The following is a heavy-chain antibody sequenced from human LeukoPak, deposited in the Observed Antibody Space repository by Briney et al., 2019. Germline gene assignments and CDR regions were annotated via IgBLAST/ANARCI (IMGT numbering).Heavy chain of an antibody. CDR2: INHSGST. Sequence: SETLSLTCAVYGGSFSGYYWSWIRQPPGKGLEWIGEINHSGSTNYNPSLKSSVTISVDTSKNQFSLKLSSVTAADTAVYYCVYGSGSSYPDFDYWGQGTLVTVSS. CDR3: VYGSGSSYPDFDY. J-gene: IGHJ4*02. CDR1: GGSFSGYY. V-gene: IGHV4-34*01. D-gene: IGHD3-10*01.